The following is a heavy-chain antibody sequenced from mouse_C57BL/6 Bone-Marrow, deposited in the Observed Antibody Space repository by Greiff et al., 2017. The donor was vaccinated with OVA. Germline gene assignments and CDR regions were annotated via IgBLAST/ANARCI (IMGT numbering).Heavy chain of an antibody. J-gene: IGHJ3*01. Sequence: VQLQQSGPELVKPGASVKISCKASGYAFSSSWMNWVKQRPGKGLEWIGRIYPGDGDTNYNGKFKGKATLTADKSSSTAYMQLSSLTSEDSAVYFCARWHYYGSRPAWFAYWGQGTLVTVSA. D-gene: IGHD1-1*01. V-gene: IGHV1-82*01. CDR3: ARWHYYGSRPAWFAY. CDR1: GYAFSSSW. CDR2: IYPGDGDT.